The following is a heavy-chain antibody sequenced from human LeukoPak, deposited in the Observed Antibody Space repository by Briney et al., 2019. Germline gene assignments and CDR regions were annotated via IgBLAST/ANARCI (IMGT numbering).Heavy chain of an antibody. CDR1: GFSFSTYA. Sequence: GGSLRLSCAASGFSFSTYAMSWVRQAPGKGLEWVSGISGNGGSTYYEDSVKGRFTISRDNSKNTVFLQVNSLRAEDTAVYYCVKRYYDSSGYFDAFDFWGQGTMVTVSS. J-gene: IGHJ3*01. V-gene: IGHV3-23*01. CDR2: ISGNGGST. CDR3: VKRYYDSSGYFDAFDF. D-gene: IGHD3-22*01.